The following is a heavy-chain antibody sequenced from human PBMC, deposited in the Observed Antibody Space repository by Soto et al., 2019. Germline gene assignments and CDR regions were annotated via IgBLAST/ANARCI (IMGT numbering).Heavy chain of an antibody. CDR2: IYYSGST. V-gene: IGHV4-30-4*01. Sequence: SETLSLTCTVSGGSISSGDYYWSWIRQPPGKGLEWIGYIYYSGSTYYNPSLKSRVTISVDTSKNQFSLKLSSVTAADTAVYYCARDPVGAARPFDYYYYGTDVWGQGTTVTVSS. D-gene: IGHD6-6*01. CDR1: GGSISSGDYY. J-gene: IGHJ6*02. CDR3: ARDPVGAARPFDYYYYGTDV.